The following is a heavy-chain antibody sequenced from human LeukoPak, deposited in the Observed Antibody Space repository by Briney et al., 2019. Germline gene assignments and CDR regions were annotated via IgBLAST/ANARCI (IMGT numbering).Heavy chain of an antibody. CDR3: ARVDYDVSNGYDNYFEY. CDR1: GFTFSSYS. D-gene: IGHD3-3*01. Sequence: GGSLRLSCAVSGFTFSSYSMNWVRQAPGKGLEWVSTISSSSAYISYADSVKGRFTISRDNAKYSLYLQMNSLKAEDTAVYYCARVDYDVSNGYDNYFEYWGQGTLVTVPS. J-gene: IGHJ4*02. CDR2: ISSSSAYI. V-gene: IGHV3-21*06.